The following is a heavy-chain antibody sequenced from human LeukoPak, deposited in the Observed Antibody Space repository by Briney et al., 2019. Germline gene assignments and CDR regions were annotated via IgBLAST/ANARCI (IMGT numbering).Heavy chain of an antibody. CDR3: AGGYYFESFDS. CDR2: IYHSGNT. Sequence: SETLPLTCSVSGVSVTGSTYYWGWIRQPPGKGLEWIGSIYHSGNTYYNPSLNSRITISVDSSNNQFSLKLTSVTAADTAIYYCAGGYYFESFDSWGQGTLVTVSS. CDR1: GVSVTGSTYY. V-gene: IGHV4-39*01. J-gene: IGHJ4*02. D-gene: IGHD3-22*01.